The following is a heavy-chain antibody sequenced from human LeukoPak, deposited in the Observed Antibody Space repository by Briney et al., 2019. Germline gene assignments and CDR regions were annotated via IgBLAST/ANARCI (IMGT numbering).Heavy chain of an antibody. Sequence: GGTLRLSCAASGFTFDDYAMHWVRQAPGKGLEWVSGISWNSGSIGYADSVKGRFTISRDNAKNSLYLQMNSLRAEDTALYYCAKDIRGGSVYYYYYGMDVWGQGTTVTVSS. CDR3: AKDIRGGSVYYYYYGMDV. D-gene: IGHD3-10*01. CDR1: GFTFDDYA. V-gene: IGHV3-9*01. J-gene: IGHJ6*02. CDR2: ISWNSGSI.